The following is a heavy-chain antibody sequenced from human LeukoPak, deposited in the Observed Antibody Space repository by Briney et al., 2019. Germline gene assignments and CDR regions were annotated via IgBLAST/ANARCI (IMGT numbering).Heavy chain of an antibody. CDR1: GDSVSSSSAA. D-gene: IGHD6-19*01. CDR2: TYYRSKWYN. V-gene: IGHV6-1*01. J-gene: IGHJ4*02. Sequence: SQTLSLTCAISGDSVSSSSAAWNWIRQSPSRGLEWLGRTYYRSKWYNDYAESVKSRISINADTSKNQFSLHLNSVTPEDTAVYYCARDRGAVARYYFDYWGQGTLVTVSS. CDR3: ARDRGAVARYYFDY.